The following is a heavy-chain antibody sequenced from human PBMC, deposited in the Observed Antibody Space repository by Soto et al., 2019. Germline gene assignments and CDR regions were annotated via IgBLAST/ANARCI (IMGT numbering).Heavy chain of an antibody. J-gene: IGHJ4*02. CDR2: IKSKTDGGTT. V-gene: IGHV3-15*07. CDR3: TTDPVTMIVVVPSSG. CDR1: GFTFSNAW. Sequence: GSLRLSCAASGFTFSNAWMNWVRQAPGKGLEWVGRIKSKTDGGTTDYAAPVEGRFTISRDDSKNTLYLQMNSLKTEDTAVYYCTTDPVTMIVVVPSSGWGQGTLVTVSS. D-gene: IGHD3-22*01.